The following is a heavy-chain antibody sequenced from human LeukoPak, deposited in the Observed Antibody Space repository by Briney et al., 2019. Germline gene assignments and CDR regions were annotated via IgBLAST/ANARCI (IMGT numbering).Heavy chain of an antibody. V-gene: IGHV3-23*01. J-gene: IGHJ4*02. Sequence: PGASLRLSCAASEFTFSSYAMSWVRQAPGKGLEWVSTITGSGATTYYADSVQGRFTISRDLSKNILYLYLQMNSLRAEDTAVYYCARGNGDYRLGSVSADYRGQGTLVTVSS. CDR3: ARGNGDYRLGSVSADY. D-gene: IGHD4-17*01. CDR1: EFTFSSYA. CDR2: ITGSGATT.